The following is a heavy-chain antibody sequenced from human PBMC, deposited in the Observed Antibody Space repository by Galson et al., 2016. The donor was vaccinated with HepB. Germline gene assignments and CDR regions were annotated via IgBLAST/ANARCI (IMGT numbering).Heavy chain of an antibody. D-gene: IGHD4-17*01. CDR3: ARENGDYLFIDY. CDR2: IGSLAQFI. Sequence: SLRLSCAASGFTFHDYYMAWIRQAPGKGLEYVSVIGSLAQFIDYSDSVQGRFIISRDNARNTLYLHVNSLRAEDAAVYYCARENGDYLFIDYWGQGTLVTVSS. J-gene: IGHJ4*02. CDR1: GFTFHDYY. V-gene: IGHV3-11*04.